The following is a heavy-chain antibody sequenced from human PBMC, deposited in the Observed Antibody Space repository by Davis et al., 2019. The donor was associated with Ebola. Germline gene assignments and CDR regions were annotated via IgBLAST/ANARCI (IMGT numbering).Heavy chain of an antibody. D-gene: IGHD6-13*01. CDR3: ARGRIAAASYFDY. Sequence: PSETLSLTCTVSGGSISSYYWSWIRQPPGKGLEWIGYIYYSGSTNYNPSLKSRVTISVDTSKNQFSLKLSSVTAADTAVYYCARGRIAAASYFDYWGQGTLVTVSS. CDR2: IYYSGST. CDR1: GGSISSYY. V-gene: IGHV4-59*12. J-gene: IGHJ4*02.